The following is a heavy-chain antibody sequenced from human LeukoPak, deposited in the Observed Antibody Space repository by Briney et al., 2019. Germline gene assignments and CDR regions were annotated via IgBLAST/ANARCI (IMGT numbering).Heavy chain of an antibody. J-gene: IGHJ6*03. CDR2: INHSGST. Sequence: SETLSLTCAVYGGSFSGYYWIWIRQSPGKGLEWIGGINHSGSTNYNPSLKSRVTISVDTSKNQFSLKLSSVTAADTAVYHCARGRTGYQLLPTKKNYDYYYMDVWGKGTTVTVSS. CDR1: GGSFSGYY. D-gene: IGHD2-2*01. CDR3: ARGRTGYQLLPTKKNYDYYYMDV. V-gene: IGHV4-34*01.